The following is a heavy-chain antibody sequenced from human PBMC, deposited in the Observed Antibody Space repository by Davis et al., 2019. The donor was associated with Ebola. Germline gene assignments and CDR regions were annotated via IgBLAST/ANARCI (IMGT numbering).Heavy chain of an antibody. CDR2: LGTSADT. V-gene: IGHV3-23*01. D-gene: IGHD1-26*01. Sequence: GGSLRLSCVASGFSFTRNVMSWVRQAPGKGLEWVSTLGTSADTYYADSVKGRFTISRDNSKNTLYLQMNGLRVEDTAIYYCAKDTSNIWFDIWGQGTMVTVSS. CDR3: AKDTSNIWFDI. CDR1: GFSFTRNV. J-gene: IGHJ3*02.